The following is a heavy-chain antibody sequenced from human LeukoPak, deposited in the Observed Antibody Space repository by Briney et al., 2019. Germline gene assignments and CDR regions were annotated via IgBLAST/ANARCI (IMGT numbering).Heavy chain of an antibody. J-gene: IGHJ3*02. CDR3: ANAASYDSGGYSI. Sequence: GGSLRLSCAASGFTFSIYGMHWVRQAPGKGLEWVAVISYDGSNKYYADSVKGRFTISRDNSKNTLYLQMNSLRAEYTAVYYCANAASYDSGGYSIWGQGTMVTVSS. CDR1: GFTFSIYG. V-gene: IGHV3-30*18. CDR2: ISYDGSNK. D-gene: IGHD3-22*01.